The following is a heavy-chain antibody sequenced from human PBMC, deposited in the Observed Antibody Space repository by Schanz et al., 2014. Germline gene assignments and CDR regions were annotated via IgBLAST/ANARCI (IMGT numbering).Heavy chain of an antibody. CDR2: ISTSNGNT. Sequence: QILLVQPGPEVKKPGASVTVSCKASGYTFTDYGVIWVRQAPGQGLEWMGWISTSNGNTNYIQKLQGRVTMTTDTSTSTAYMELRSLRSDDTAVYYCARVQDDILTGSEYYYGMDVWGQGTTXTVSS. CDR1: GYTFTDYG. CDR3: ARVQDDILTGSEYYYGMDV. J-gene: IGHJ6*02. V-gene: IGHV1-18*01. D-gene: IGHD3-9*01.